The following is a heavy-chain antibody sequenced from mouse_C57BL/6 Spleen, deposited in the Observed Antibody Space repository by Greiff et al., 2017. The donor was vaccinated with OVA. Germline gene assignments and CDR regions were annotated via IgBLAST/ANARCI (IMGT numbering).Heavy chain of an antibody. J-gene: IGHJ3*01. CDR1: GYTFTDYN. V-gene: IGHV1-22*01. CDR3: ARWITTVVAENY. CDR2: INPNNGGT. D-gene: IGHD1-1*01. Sequence: EVKLMESGPELVKPGASVKMSCKASGYTFTDYNMPWVKQSHGKSLEWIGYINPNNGGTSYNQKFKGKATLTVNKSSSTAYMELRSLTSEDSAVYYCARWITTVVAENYWGQGTLVTVSA.